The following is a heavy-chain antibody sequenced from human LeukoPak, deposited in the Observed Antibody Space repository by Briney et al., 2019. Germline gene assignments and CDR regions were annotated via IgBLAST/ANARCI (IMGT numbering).Heavy chain of an antibody. CDR1: GGSVNSGSYC. V-gene: IGHV4-61*01. CDR2: IYYSGST. CDR3: ARAAYSGSYHSDY. J-gene: IGHJ4*02. D-gene: IGHD1-26*01. Sequence: MSSETLSLTCTVSGGSVNSGSYCWNWIRQPPGKGLEWIGYIYYSGSTNYNPSLKSRVTISVDTSKNQFSLKLSSVTAADTAVYYCARAAYSGSYHSDYWGQGTLVTVSS.